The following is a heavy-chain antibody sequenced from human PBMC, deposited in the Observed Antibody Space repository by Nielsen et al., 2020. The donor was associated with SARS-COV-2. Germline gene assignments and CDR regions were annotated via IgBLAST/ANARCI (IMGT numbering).Heavy chain of an antibody. CDR2: ISYDGSVK. V-gene: IGHV3-30*18. CDR3: TKGAQLGDY. D-gene: IGHD6-13*01. Sequence: GESLKISCTASGFTSGDYGMSWVRQAPGKGLEWVTFISYDGSVKYYADSVKGRFTISTDLSNNTLYLQMNSLRVEDTAIYYCTKGAQLGDYWGQGTLVTVSS. CDR1: GFTSGDYG. J-gene: IGHJ4*02.